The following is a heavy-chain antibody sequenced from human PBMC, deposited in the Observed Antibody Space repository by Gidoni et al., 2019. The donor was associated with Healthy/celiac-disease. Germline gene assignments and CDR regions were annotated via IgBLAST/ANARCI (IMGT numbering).Heavy chain of an antibody. D-gene: IGHD3-3*01. V-gene: IGHV3-23*01. CDR3: AKADLSEYDFWSGYSRSCGDCYSLVLDY. Sequence: EVQLLESGGGLVQPGGSLRLSCAASGFTFSSYAMSWVRQAPGKGLEWVSAISGSGGSTYYADSVKGRFTISRDNSKNTLYLQMNSLRAEDTAVYYCAKADLSEYDFWSGYSRSCGDCYSLVLDYWGQGTLVTVSS. CDR2: ISGSGGST. J-gene: IGHJ4*02. CDR1: GFTFSSYA.